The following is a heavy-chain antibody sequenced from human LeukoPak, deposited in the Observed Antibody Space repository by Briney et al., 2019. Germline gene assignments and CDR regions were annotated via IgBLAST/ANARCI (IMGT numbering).Heavy chain of an antibody. CDR2: TYYRYKWYN. Sequence: SQTLSPTCAISGDSVSSAAWNWIRQSPSRGLEWLGRTYYRYKWYNDYAVSVKSRITINPDTSKNQFSLQLNSVTPEDTAVYYCARGGIGYCTSSSCYFDYWGQGTLVTVSS. CDR1: GDSVSSAA. V-gene: IGHV6-1*01. J-gene: IGHJ4*02. CDR3: ARGGIGYCTSSSCYFDY. D-gene: IGHD2-2*01.